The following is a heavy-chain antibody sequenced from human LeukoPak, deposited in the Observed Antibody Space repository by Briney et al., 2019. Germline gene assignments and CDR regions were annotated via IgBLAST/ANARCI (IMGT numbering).Heavy chain of an antibody. CDR2: ISSSSSYI. CDR1: GFTFSSYS. D-gene: IGHD3-10*01. Sequence: PGGSLRLSCAASGFTFSSYSMNWVRQAPGKGLEWVSSISSSSSYIYYADSVKGRFTISRDNAKNSLYLQMNSLRAEDTAVYYCARDHGSGSSLDHWGQGTLVTVSS. V-gene: IGHV3-21*01. J-gene: IGHJ4*02. CDR3: ARDHGSGSSLDH.